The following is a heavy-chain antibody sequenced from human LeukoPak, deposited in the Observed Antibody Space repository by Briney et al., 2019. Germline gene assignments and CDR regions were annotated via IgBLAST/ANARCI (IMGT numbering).Heavy chain of an antibody. V-gene: IGHV3-23*01. CDR2: ISGSGGST. Sequence: GGSLRLSCAASGFIFSSYAMSWVRQAPGKGLEWVSVISGSGGSTFYADSVKGRFTISRDNSKNTLYLQMNSLRAEDTAVYYCAKASSSGWYSHFQHWGQGTLLTVSS. CDR3: AKASSSGWYSHFQH. J-gene: IGHJ1*01. D-gene: IGHD6-19*01. CDR1: GFIFSSYA.